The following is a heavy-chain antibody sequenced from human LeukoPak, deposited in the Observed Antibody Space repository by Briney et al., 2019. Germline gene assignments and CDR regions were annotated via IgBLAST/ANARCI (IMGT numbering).Heavy chain of an antibody. D-gene: IGHD5-18*01. CDR2: IYYSGST. J-gene: IGHJ4*02. Sequence: PSETLSLTCTVSGGSISSYYWSWIRQPPGKGLEWIGYIYYSGSTNYNPSLKSRVTISVDTSKNQFSLKLSSVTAADTAVYYCARGHAPRGYGYGTFDYWGQGTLVTVSS. CDR1: GGSISSYY. V-gene: IGHV4-59*01. CDR3: ARGHAPRGYGYGTFDY.